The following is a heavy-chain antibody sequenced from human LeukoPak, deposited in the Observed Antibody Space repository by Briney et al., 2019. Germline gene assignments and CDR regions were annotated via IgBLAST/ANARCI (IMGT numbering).Heavy chain of an antibody. CDR1: GYTFTSHD. CDR3: ARGVGDIVVDPTAIRENWFDP. CDR2: MNPNSGNT. D-gene: IGHD2-2*02. J-gene: IGHJ5*02. V-gene: IGHV1-8*03. Sequence: ASVKVSCKASGYTFTSHDINWVRQATGHGLEWMGWMNPNSGNTGYAQKFQGRVTITRDTSISTAYMELSSLRSEDTAVYYCARGVGDIVVDPTAIRENWFDPWGQGTLVTVSS.